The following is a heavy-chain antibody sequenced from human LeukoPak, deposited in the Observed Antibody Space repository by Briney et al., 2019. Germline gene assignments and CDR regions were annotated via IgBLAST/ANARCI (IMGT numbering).Heavy chain of an antibody. CDR1: GGSISSGSYY. CDR3: ARDHTVVTPIDYYYYGMDV. J-gene: IGHJ6*02. Sequence: PSETLSLTCTVSGGSISSGSYYWSWIRQPAGKGLEWIGRIYTSGSTNYNPSLKSRVTISVDTSKKQFSLKLSSVTAADTAVYYCARDHTVVTPIDYYYYGMDVWGQGTTVTVSS. V-gene: IGHV4-61*02. D-gene: IGHD4-23*01. CDR2: IYTSGST.